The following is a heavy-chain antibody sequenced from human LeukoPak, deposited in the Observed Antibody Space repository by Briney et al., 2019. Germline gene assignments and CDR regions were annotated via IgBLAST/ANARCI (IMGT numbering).Heavy chain of an antibody. Sequence: SSETLSLTCAVYGGSFSGYYWSWIRQPPGKGLEWIGEINHSGSTNYNPSLKSRVTISVDTSKNQFSLKLSSVTAADTAVYYCARVAGYSYGYYYYYYGMDVWGQGTTVTVSS. J-gene: IGHJ6*02. CDR2: INHSGST. D-gene: IGHD5-18*01. V-gene: IGHV4-34*01. CDR3: ARVAGYSYGYYYYYYGMDV. CDR1: GGSFSGYY.